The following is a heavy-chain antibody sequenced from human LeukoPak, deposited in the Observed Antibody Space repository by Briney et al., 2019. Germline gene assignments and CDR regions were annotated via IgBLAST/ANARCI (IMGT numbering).Heavy chain of an antibody. V-gene: IGHV4-61*02. CDR1: GGSISSGSYY. D-gene: IGHD7-27*01. CDR3: TRDQNWGDAFDI. CDR2: IYTSGST. Sequence: SQTLSLTCTVSGGSISSGSYYWSWIRQPAGKGLEWIGRIYTSGSTNYNPSLKSRVTISVDTSKNQFSLKLSSVTAADTAVYYCTRDQNWGDAFDIWGQGTMVTVSS. J-gene: IGHJ3*02.